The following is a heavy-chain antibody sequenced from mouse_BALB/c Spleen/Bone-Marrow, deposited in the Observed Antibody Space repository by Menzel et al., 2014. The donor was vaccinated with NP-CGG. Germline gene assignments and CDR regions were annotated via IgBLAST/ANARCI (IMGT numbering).Heavy chain of an antibody. CDR2: INPYTDGT. J-gene: IGHJ1*01. CDR3: ARGDGNYPVYWYFDF. D-gene: IGHD2-1*01. CDR1: GYTFTTYV. V-gene: IGHV1-14*01. Sequence: EVQLQQSGPELVKPGASVKMSCKASGYTFTTYVMHWVKQKPGQGLEWIGYINPYTDGTKINEKFKGKATLTSDKSSSTAYMELSSLTSEDSAVYFCARGDGNYPVYWYFDFWGAGTTVTVSS.